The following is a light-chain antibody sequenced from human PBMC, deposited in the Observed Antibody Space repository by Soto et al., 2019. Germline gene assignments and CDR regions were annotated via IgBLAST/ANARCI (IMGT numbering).Light chain of an antibody. CDR3: SSYTGTNAPIM. Sequence: QSVLTQPASVSGSPGRSITISCTGSSSDVGAYNYVSWYQHHPGKAPKLLIYDVTNRPSGISSRFVGSSSGNTASLTISGLQAEDEAHYYCSSYTGTNAPIMFGGGTKLTVL. J-gene: IGLJ3*02. CDR2: DVT. CDR1: SSDVGAYNY. V-gene: IGLV2-14*03.